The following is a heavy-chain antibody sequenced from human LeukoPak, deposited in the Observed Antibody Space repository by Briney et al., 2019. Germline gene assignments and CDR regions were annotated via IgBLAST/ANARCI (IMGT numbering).Heavy chain of an antibody. CDR3: VKDNGYCTRSSCHFDH. CDR1: GYTFASYA. V-gene: IGHV3-23*01. D-gene: IGHD2-2*01. J-gene: IGHJ4*02. CDR2: ISVSGDTT. Sequence: RGSLRLSCAASGYTFASYAMSWVRQAPGKGLEWVSSISVSGDTTYYADSVKGRFTISRDSSQNTLFLEVSSLRADDTAVYYCVKDNGYCTRSSCHFDHWGQGALVIVSS.